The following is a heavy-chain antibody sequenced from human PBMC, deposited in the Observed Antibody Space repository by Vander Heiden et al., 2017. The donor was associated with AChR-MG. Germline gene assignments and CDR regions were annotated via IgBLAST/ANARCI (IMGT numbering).Heavy chain of an antibody. D-gene: IGHD3-10*01. V-gene: IGHV3-30-3*01. CDR2: ISYDGDNL. CDR3: ARDEHPFAGELEGY. Sequence: QVQLVESGGGVVQPGRSLRLSCAASGFTFSSYAMHWVRQAPGKGLEWVALISYDGDNLYYADSVKGRFTISRDNSKNTLYLQMNSLRAEDTAVYYCARDEHPFAGELEGYWGQGTLVTVSS. CDR1: GFTFSSYA. J-gene: IGHJ4*02.